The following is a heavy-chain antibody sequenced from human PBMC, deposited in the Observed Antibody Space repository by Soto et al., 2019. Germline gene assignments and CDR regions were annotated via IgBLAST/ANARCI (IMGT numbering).Heavy chain of an antibody. CDR2: IYWNDDK. Sequence: QITLKESGPTLVIPTQTLTLTCTFSGLSLSTSGLGVGWIRQPPGKALEWLALIYWNDDKRYSPSLKARLTITKDTYKNQVVLTMTNMDPVDTATYYCAHRPSGWYLFDYWGQGTLVTVSS. CDR1: GLSLSTSGLG. J-gene: IGHJ4*02. D-gene: IGHD6-19*01. V-gene: IGHV2-5*01. CDR3: AHRPSGWYLFDY.